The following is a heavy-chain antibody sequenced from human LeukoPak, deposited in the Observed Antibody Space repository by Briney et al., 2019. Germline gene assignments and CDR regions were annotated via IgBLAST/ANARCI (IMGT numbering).Heavy chain of an antibody. CDR3: ARGGVTSVVDV. CDR1: GYTFRNYG. V-gene: IGHV1-18*01. D-gene: IGHD4-23*01. J-gene: IGHJ6*04. Sequence: ASVKASCKTSGYTFRNYGITWVRQIPGQGLEWMGWISPYNGHTNYAQKLQGRVTMTTDTSASTAYMELRSLTSDDTAVYYCARGGVTSVVDVWGKGTTVTISS. CDR2: ISPYNGHT.